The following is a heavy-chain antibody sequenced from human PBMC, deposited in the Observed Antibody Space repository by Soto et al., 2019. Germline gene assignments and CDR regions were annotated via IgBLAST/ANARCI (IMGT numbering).Heavy chain of an antibody. Sequence: GGSLRLSCAASGFTFSSYAMHWVRQAPGKGLEWVAVISYDGSNKYYADSVKGRFTISRDNSKNTLYLQMNSLRAEDTAVYYCARDWYSSGSSYGMDVWGQGTTVTVSS. V-gene: IGHV3-30-3*01. CDR1: GFTFSSYA. CDR2: ISYDGSNK. J-gene: IGHJ6*02. D-gene: IGHD6-19*01. CDR3: ARDWYSSGSSYGMDV.